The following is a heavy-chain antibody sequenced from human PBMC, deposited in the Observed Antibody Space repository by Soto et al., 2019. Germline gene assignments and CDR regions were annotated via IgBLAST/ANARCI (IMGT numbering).Heavy chain of an antibody. CDR2: ISGSGGST. V-gene: IGHV3-23*01. Sequence: PGGSLRLSCAASGFTFSSYARSWVRQAPGKGLEWVSAISGSGGSTYYADSVKGRFTISRDNSKNTLYLQMNSLRAEDTAVYYCAKDPASGLGYCSGGSCYSPEYFQHWGQGTLVTVSS. CDR3: AKDPASGLGYCSGGSCYSPEYFQH. D-gene: IGHD2-15*01. J-gene: IGHJ1*01. CDR1: GFTFSSYA.